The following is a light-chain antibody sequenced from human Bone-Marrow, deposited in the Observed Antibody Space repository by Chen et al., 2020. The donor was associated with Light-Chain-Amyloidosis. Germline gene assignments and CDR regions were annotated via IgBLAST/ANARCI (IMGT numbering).Light chain of an antibody. CDR1: DLPTKY. Sequence: SYELTQPPSVSASPGQTARIPCSGDDLPTKYAYWYQQKPGQAPVLVIHRDTERPSGISERFSCSSSETTATLTISGVQAEDEADYHCQSADSSGTYEVIFGGGTKLTVL. V-gene: IGLV3-25*03. J-gene: IGLJ2*01. CDR2: RDT. CDR3: QSADSSGTYEVI.